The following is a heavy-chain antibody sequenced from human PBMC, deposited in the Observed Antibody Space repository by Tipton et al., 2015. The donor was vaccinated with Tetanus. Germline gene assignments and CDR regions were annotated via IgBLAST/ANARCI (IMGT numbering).Heavy chain of an antibody. V-gene: IGHV4-31*01. D-gene: IGHD3-10*01. CDR3: ARALYYYGSGSPNYYYYGMDV. CDR2: IYYSGST. Sequence: TLSLTCTVSGGSISSGGYYWSWIRQHPGKGLEWIGYIYYSGSTYYNPSLKSQVTISVDTSKNQFSLKLSSVTAADTAVYYCARALYYYGSGSPNYYYYGMDVWGQGTTVTVSS. CDR1: GGSISSGGYY. J-gene: IGHJ6*02.